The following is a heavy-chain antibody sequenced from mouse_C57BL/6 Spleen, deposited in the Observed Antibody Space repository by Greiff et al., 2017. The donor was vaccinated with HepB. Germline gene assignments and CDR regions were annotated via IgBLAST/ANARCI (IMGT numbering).Heavy chain of an antibody. V-gene: IGHV1-64*01. J-gene: IGHJ2*01. CDR3: ARAFITTVVALYYFDY. D-gene: IGHD1-1*01. Sequence: VQLQQPGAELVKPGASVKLSCKASGYTFTSYWMHWVKQRPGQGLEWIGMIHPNSGSTNYNEKFKSKATLTVDKSSSTAYMQLSSLTSEDSAVYYCARAFITTVVALYYFDYWGQGTTLTVSS. CDR2: IHPNSGST. CDR1: GYTFTSYW.